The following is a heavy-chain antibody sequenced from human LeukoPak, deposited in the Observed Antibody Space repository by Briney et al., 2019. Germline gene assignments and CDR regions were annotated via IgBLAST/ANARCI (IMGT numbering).Heavy chain of an antibody. CDR2: INHSGST. CDR3: ARGVDCSSISCYTHFDY. D-gene: IGHD2-2*02. CDR1: GGSFSGYY. J-gene: IGHJ4*02. Sequence: SETLSLTCAVYGGSFSGYYWSWIRQPPGKGLEWIGEINHSGSTNYNPSLKSRVTISVDTSKNQFSLMLSSVTAADTAVYYCARGVDCSSISCYTHFDYWVQGTLVTVCS. V-gene: IGHV4-34*01.